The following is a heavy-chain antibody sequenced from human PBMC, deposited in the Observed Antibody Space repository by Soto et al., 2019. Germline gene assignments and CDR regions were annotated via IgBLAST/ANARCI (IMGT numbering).Heavy chain of an antibody. D-gene: IGHD5-12*01. CDR2: ISSSSSYI. J-gene: IGHJ6*02. CDR1: GFTFSSYS. V-gene: IGHV3-21*01. Sequence: PGGSLRLSCAASGFTFSSYSMNWVRQAPGKGLEWVSSISSSSSYIYYADSVKGRFTISRDNAKNSLYLQMNSLRAEDTAVYYCARGARSSLVATIDEFYYGMDVWGQGTTVTV. CDR3: ARGARSSLVATIDEFYYGMDV.